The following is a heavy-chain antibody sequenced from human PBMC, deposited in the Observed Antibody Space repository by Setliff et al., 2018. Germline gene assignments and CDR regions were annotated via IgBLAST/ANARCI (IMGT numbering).Heavy chain of an antibody. V-gene: IGHV3-21*06. CDR1: GFTFSDNG. CDR2: ISSSSTKI. Sequence: GGSLRLSCEASGFTFSDNGMAWVRQSPGMGLEWVASISSSSTKIFYAETVRGRFNISRDNAKNSLYLQMRSLRVEDTAVSFCARCRPTYYDSFTFYLRLDYWGRGTLVTVSS. CDR3: ARCRPTYYDSFTFYLRLDY. J-gene: IGHJ4*02. D-gene: IGHD3-22*01.